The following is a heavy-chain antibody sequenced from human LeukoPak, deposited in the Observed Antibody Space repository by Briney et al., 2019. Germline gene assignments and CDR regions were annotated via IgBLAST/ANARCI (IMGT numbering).Heavy chain of an antibody. V-gene: IGHV3-30-3*01. CDR3: VCQRSGSCLFDY. Sequence: GGSLRLSCAASGFTFSSYAMHWVRQAPGKGLEWVAVISYDGSNKYYADSVKGRFTISRDNSKNTLYLQMNSLRAEDTAVYYCVCQRSGSCLFDYWGQGTLVTVSS. CDR2: ISYDGSNK. D-gene: IGHD1-26*01. J-gene: IGHJ4*02. CDR1: GFTFSSYA.